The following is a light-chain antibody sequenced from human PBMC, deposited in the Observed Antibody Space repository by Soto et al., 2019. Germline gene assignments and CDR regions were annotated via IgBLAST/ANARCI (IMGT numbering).Light chain of an antibody. CDR3: QQYNSYPT. CDR1: QSISSW. V-gene: IGKV1-5*03. Sequence: DIQMTQSPSTLSASVGDRVTITCRASQSISSWLAWYQQKPGQAPKLLIYKATSLESGVPSRFSGSGSGTEFTLTISSPQPDDFATYYCQQYNSYPTFGQGTKVEIK. J-gene: IGKJ1*01. CDR2: KAT.